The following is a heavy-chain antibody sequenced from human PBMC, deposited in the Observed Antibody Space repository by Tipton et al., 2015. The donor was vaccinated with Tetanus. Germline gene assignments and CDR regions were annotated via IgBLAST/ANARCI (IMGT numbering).Heavy chain of an antibody. J-gene: IGHJ4*02. D-gene: IGHD3-10*01. CDR3: ARSKLLWFGESLSGFDS. CDR2: ISSSGRT. V-gene: IGHV4-61*08. Sequence: TLSLTCTVSRGSLRGGDYHWSWIRQPPGEGLEWLAYISSSGRTNSNYFLKSRITTSQDTSKNQFSLKLTSVTAADTAVYYCARSKLLWFGESLSGFDSWGQGTLVTVSA. CDR1: RGSLRGGDYH.